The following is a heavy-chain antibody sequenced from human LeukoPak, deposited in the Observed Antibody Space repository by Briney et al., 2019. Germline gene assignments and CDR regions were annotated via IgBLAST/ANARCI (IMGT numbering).Heavy chain of an antibody. J-gene: IGHJ4*02. V-gene: IGHV4-4*07. CDR1: GVSISSYY. Sequence: SETLSLTCTVSGVSISSYYWSWIRQPAGNGLEWIGRIYTSGSTNHNPSLKSRVTMSVDKSKNQFSLRLTSVTAADTAVYYCARQTGSGLFILPGGQGTLVTVSS. CDR3: ARQTGSGLFILP. CDR2: IYTSGST. D-gene: IGHD3/OR15-3a*01.